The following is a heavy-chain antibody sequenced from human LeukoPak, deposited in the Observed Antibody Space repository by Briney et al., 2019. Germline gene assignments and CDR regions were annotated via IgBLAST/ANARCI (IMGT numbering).Heavy chain of an antibody. D-gene: IGHD1-26*01. CDR2: IYHSGST. CDR3: ASTWELPRSTQAQGAFDI. CDR1: GGSISSSNW. V-gene: IGHV4-4*02. Sequence: SSGTLSLTCAVSGGSISSSNWWSWVRQPPGKGLEWIGEIYHSGSTNYNPSLKSRVTISVDTSKNQFSLKLSSVTAADTAVYYCASTWELPRSTQAQGAFDIWGQGTMVTVSS. J-gene: IGHJ3*02.